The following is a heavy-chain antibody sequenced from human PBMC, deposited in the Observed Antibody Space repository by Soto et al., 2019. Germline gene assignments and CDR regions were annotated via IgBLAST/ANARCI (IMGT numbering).Heavy chain of an antibody. Sequence: SETLSLTCTVSGGSVSSGAYYWTWIRQRPGKGLEWIGYIYYSGSTYYSPSLKSRLSISLDTSKNQFSLRLSSVTAADTAMYYCARARLRAIYAFDIWGQGTMVTVSS. J-gene: IGHJ3*02. D-gene: IGHD5-12*01. CDR1: GGSVSSGAYY. V-gene: IGHV4-31*03. CDR3: ARARLRAIYAFDI. CDR2: IYYSGST.